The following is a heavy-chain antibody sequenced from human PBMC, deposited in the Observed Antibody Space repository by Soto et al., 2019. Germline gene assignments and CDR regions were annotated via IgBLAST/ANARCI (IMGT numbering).Heavy chain of an antibody. V-gene: IGHV3-66*01. CDR3: ARDLDSTSNYGMDV. J-gene: IGHJ6*02. CDR1: GFTVSNNY. CDR2: IYSGGST. D-gene: IGHD3-16*01. Sequence: EVQLVESGGGLVQPGGSLRVSCAASGFTVSNNYMSWVRQAPGKGLEWVSVIYSGGSTYYADSVKGRFTISRDNSKNTLYLQMNRLRAEDTGVYYCARDLDSTSNYGMDVWGQGTMVTVSS.